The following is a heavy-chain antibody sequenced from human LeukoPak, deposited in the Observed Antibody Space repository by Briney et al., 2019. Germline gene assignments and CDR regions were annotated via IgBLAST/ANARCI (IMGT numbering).Heavy chain of an antibody. D-gene: IGHD2-2*01. J-gene: IGHJ4*02. Sequence: PGGPLRLSCAASGFTFSSYGMHWVRQAPGKGLEWVAFIRYDGSNKYYADSVKGRFTISRDNSKNTLYLQMNSLRAEDTAVYYCAKDRPCSSTSCIWLFDYWGQGTLVTVSS. CDR1: GFTFSSYG. CDR3: AKDRPCSSTSCIWLFDY. CDR2: IRYDGSNK. V-gene: IGHV3-30*02.